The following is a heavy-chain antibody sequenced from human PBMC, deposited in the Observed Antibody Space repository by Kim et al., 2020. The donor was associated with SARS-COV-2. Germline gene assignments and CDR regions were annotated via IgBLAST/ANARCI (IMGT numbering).Heavy chain of an antibody. Sequence: ADSVKGRFTIPRDNAKDSLFLQLNSLRVEDTAFYYCARGGTFWSGPPDYWGRGALVTVS. CDR3: ARGGTFWSGPPDY. J-gene: IGHJ4*02. V-gene: IGHV3-20*03. D-gene: IGHD3-3*01.